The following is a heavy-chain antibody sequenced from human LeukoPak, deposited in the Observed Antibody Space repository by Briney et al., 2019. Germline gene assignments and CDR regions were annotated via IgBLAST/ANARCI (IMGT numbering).Heavy chain of an antibody. CDR2: IYYSGST. Sequence: SETLSLTCTVSGRSINSSSYYWGWLRQPPGKGLEWFGTIYYSGSTYYNPSLKSRVTISVDTSKNQFSLNLSSVTASDTAVYYCARRFAPSRNDAFDIWGQGTMVTASS. CDR1: GRSINSSSYY. D-gene: IGHD3-10*01. J-gene: IGHJ3*02. V-gene: IGHV4-39*01. CDR3: ARRFAPSRNDAFDI.